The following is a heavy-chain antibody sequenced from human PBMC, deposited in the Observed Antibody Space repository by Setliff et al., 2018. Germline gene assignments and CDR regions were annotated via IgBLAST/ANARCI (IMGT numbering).Heavy chain of an antibody. D-gene: IGHD1-1*01. CDR1: GGSISNSSYT. J-gene: IGHJ4*02. V-gene: IGHV4-39*01. CDR2: LYYSGST. Sequence: SETLSLTCTVSGGSISNSSYTWGWIRQPPGKGLEWIGGLYYSGSTYYNPSLKSRVTISVDTSKTQFSLKLTSVTAADTAVYYCARTGTYRYFDHWGQGTLVTVSS. CDR3: ARTGTYRYFDH.